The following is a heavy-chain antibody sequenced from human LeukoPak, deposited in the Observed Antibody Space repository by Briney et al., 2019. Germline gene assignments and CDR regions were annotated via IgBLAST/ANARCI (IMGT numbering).Heavy chain of an antibody. CDR2: IKQDGSEK. Sequence: GGSLRLSCAASGFTFSSYLMSWVRQAPGKGLEWVANIKQDGSEKYYVDSVKGRFTFSRDNAKNSLYLQMNSLRVEDTAVYYYARNRDWAFDYWGQGSLVTVSS. J-gene: IGHJ4*02. CDR1: GFTFSSYL. CDR3: ARNRDWAFDY. D-gene: IGHD2-21*02. V-gene: IGHV3-7*02.